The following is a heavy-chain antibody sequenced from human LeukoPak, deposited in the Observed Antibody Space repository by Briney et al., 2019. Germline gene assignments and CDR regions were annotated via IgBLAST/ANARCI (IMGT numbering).Heavy chain of an antibody. CDR3: ARDYYGDYGRYNWFDP. V-gene: IGHV3-21*01. Sequence: PGGSLRLSCAASGFTFSSYSMNWVRQAPGKGLEWVSSISSSSSYIYYADSVKGRFTISRDNAKNSLYLQMNSLRAEGTAVYYCARDYYGDYGRYNWFDPWGQGTLVTVSS. J-gene: IGHJ5*02. CDR1: GFTFSSYS. D-gene: IGHD4-17*01. CDR2: ISSSSSYI.